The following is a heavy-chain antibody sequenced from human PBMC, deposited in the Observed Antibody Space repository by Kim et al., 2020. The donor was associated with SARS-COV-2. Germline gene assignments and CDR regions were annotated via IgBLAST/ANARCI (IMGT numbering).Heavy chain of an antibody. Sequence: GGSLRLSCAASGFTFRNYAMSWVRQAPGKGLEWVSVISGSGDNTDYADSVKGRFTIARDNSKNTLYLQMNSLRAEDTAVYYCAKVSFYNILTGYLMDARNWFDPWGQGTLVTVSS. V-gene: IGHV3-23*01. J-gene: IGHJ5*02. CDR3: AKVSFYNILTGYLMDARNWFDP. D-gene: IGHD3-9*01. CDR2: ISGSGDNT. CDR1: GFTFRNYA.